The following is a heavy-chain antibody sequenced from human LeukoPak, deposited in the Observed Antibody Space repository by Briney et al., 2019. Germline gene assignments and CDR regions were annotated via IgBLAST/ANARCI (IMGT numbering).Heavy chain of an antibody. CDR1: GDSIRSNSFF. CDR3: ARRNGHTWDVGNWFDP. V-gene: IGHV4-39*01. J-gene: IGHJ5*02. CDR2: ISYNGVT. D-gene: IGHD5-24*01. Sequence: SETLSLTCSVSGDSIRSNSFFWGWIRQPPGMGLEWIASISYNGVTYYIPFLSSRATVSVDTSKNQFSLRLFSVTAADTAVYYCARRNGHTWDVGNWFDPWGPGTLVTVSS.